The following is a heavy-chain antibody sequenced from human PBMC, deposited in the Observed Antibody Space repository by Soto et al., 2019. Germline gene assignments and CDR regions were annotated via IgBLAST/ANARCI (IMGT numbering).Heavy chain of an antibody. J-gene: IGHJ3*02. CDR3: ATWSGEAFDI. D-gene: IGHD3-3*01. CDR1: GYTFTSYA. CDR2: INPGNGNT. Sequence: ASVKVSCKASGYTFTSYAMHWVRQAPGKRLEWMGGINPGNGNTKYSQKFQGRVTITEDTSTDTAYMELSSLRSEDTAVYYCATWSGEAFDIWGQGTMVTVSS. V-gene: IGHV1-3*01.